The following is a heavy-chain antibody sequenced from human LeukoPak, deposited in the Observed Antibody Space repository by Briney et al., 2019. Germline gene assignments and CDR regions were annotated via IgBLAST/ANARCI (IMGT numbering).Heavy chain of an antibody. J-gene: IGHJ4*02. Sequence: PGGSLRPSCAASGFTFSSHSMNWVRQAPGKGLEWVSYISSGSSTIYYADSLKGRFTISRDNAKNSLDLQMNSLRAEDTAVYYCARYCSSASCYRGFDYWGQGTLVTVSS. CDR2: ISSGSSTI. CDR1: GFTFSSHS. D-gene: IGHD2-2*02. CDR3: ARYCSSASCYRGFDY. V-gene: IGHV3-48*01.